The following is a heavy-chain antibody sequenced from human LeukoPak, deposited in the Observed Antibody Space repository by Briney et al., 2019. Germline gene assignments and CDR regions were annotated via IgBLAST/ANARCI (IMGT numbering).Heavy chain of an antibody. V-gene: IGHV4-59*01. Sequence: PSETLSLTCTVSGGSISIYYWSWIRQPPGKGLEWIGYIYYSGSTNNNPALKSRVTISVDTSKNQFSLKLSSVTAADTAVYYCARDKLDSSGYYAFDIWGQGTMVTVSS. J-gene: IGHJ3*02. CDR1: GGSISIYY. D-gene: IGHD3-22*01. CDR2: IYYSGST. CDR3: ARDKLDSSGYYAFDI.